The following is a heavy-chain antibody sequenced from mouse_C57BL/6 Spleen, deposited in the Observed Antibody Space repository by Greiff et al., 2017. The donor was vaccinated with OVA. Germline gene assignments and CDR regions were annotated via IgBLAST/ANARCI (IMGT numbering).Heavy chain of an antibody. Sequence: EVKVEESGGGLVKPGGSLKLSCAASGFTFSSYTMSWVRQTPEKRLEWVATISGGGGNTYYPDSVKGRFTISRDNAKNTLYLQMSSLRSEDTALYYCARPPFITTLRDTRDWHSEGCGTGTPAIVSP. V-gene: IGHV5-9*01. D-gene: IGHD1-1*01. CDR2: ISGGGGNT. CDR1: GFTFSSYT. J-gene: IGHJ1*02. CDR3: ARPPFITTLRDTRDWHSEG.